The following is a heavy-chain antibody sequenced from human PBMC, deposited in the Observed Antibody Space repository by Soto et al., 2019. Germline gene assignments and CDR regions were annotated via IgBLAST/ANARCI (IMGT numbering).Heavy chain of an antibody. J-gene: IGHJ4*02. CDR1: GFSLSTSGVG. V-gene: IGHV2-5*01. Sequence: SGPTLVNPTQTLTLTCTFSGFSLSTSGVGVGWIRQPPGKALEWLALIYWNDDKRYSPSLKSRLTITKDTSKNQVVLTMTNMDPVDTATYYCAHTRTERPGSVRYFDWLSPIQLYDYWGQGTLVTVSS. CDR3: AHTRTERPGSVRYFDWLSPIQLYDY. D-gene: IGHD3-9*01. CDR2: IYWNDDK.